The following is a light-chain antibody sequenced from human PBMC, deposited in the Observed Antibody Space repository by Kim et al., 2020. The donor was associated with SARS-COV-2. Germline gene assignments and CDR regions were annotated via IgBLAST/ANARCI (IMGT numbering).Light chain of an antibody. CDR3: QQYGSSPPIT. CDR1: QSVSSNY. CDR2: GAI. Sequence: EIVLTQSPGTLSLSPGERATVSCRASQSVSSNYLAWYQQKPGQAPRLLIYGAISRATGIPDRFSGSGSGTDFILTISRLEPEDFAVYYCQQYGSSPPITFGQGTRLEIK. J-gene: IGKJ5*01. V-gene: IGKV3-20*01.